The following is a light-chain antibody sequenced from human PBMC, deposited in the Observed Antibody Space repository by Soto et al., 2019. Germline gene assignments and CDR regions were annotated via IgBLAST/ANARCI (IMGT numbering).Light chain of an antibody. Sequence: HSALTQPPSASGSPGQSVTISCTGTSSDVGGYNYVSWYQQHPGKAPKLMIYEVSKRPSGVPDRFSGSKSGNTASLTVSGLQAEDEADYYCSSYAGSNNFGVVFGGGTKVTVL. J-gene: IGLJ2*01. CDR1: SSDVGGYNY. CDR3: SSYAGSNNFGVV. CDR2: EVS. V-gene: IGLV2-8*01.